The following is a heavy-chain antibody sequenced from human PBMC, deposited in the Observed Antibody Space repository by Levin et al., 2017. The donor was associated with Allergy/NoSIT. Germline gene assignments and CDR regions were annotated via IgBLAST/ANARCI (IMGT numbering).Heavy chain of an antibody. Sequence: PEKGLEWIVYIYYSGSTFYNPSLKSRLMISVDTSKNQFSLNVSSVTAADTAVYYCAREDGSTFDFWGQGALVTVAS. CDR3: AREDGSTFDF. CDR2: IYYSGST. D-gene: IGHD2-2*03. V-gene: IGHV4-31*02. J-gene: IGHJ4*02.